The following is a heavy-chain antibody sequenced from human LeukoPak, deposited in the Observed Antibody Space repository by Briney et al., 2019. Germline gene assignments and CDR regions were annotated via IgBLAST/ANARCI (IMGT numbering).Heavy chain of an antibody. Sequence: GGSLRLSCAASGFTFSSYAMSWVRQAPEKGLEWVSAISGSGGSTYYADSVKGRFTISRDNSKNTLYLQMNSLRAEDTAVYYCARDNPYNSYVDYWGQGTLVTVSS. V-gene: IGHV3-23*01. CDR3: ARDNPYNSYVDY. J-gene: IGHJ4*02. CDR1: GFTFSSYA. D-gene: IGHD5-18*01. CDR2: ISGSGGST.